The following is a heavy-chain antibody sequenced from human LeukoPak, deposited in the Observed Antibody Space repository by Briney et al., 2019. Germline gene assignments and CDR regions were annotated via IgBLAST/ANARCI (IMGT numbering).Heavy chain of an antibody. CDR2: IKQDGSER. Sequence: GGSLRLSCAASGAMSSRSWMNWVRQAPGKGLEWVANIKQDGSERYYVDSVRGRFTISRDNAKNSLYLQMSSLRAKDTAVYYCARSTSVNYDSSGYSALDYWGQGTLVTVSS. D-gene: IGHD3-22*01. CDR1: GAMSSRSW. CDR3: ARSTSVNYDSSGYSALDY. J-gene: IGHJ4*02. V-gene: IGHV3-7*01.